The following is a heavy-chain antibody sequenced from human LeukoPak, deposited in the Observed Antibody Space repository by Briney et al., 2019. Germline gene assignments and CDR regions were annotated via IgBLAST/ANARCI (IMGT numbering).Heavy chain of an antibody. D-gene: IGHD6-19*01. Sequence: PGGSLRLSCAASGFTFSSYAMSWVRQAPGKGLEWVSSLSGSGDKTYYADSVKGRFTISRDNSKNTLYLQMNSLRAEDTAVYYCAKDRRAGYSSGWYYFDYWGQGTLVTVSS. CDR3: AKDRRAGYSSGWYYFDY. V-gene: IGHV3-23*01. CDR2: LSGSGDKT. J-gene: IGHJ4*02. CDR1: GFTFSSYA.